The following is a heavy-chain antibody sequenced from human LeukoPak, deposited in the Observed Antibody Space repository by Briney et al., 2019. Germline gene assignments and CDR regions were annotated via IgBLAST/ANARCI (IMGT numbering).Heavy chain of an antibody. CDR1: GYSFTSYW. CDR2: IYPGDSDT. J-gene: IGHJ4*02. Sequence: GESLKISCQGSGYSFTSYWIAWVRQMPGKGLEWMGIIYPGDSDTRYSPSFQGQVTISADKSISTAYLQWSSLKASDTAMYYCARLGISGTTLYYFDYWGQGNPVTVSS. V-gene: IGHV5-51*01. CDR3: ARLGISGTTLYYFDY. D-gene: IGHD1-20*01.